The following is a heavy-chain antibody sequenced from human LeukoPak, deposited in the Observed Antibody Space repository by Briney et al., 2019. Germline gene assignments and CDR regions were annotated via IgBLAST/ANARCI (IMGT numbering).Heavy chain of an antibody. Sequence: GGSLRLSCAASGFTLSSYWMSWVRQAPGKGLEWVANIKQDGSEKYYVDSVKGRFTISRDNAKNSLYLQMNSLRAEDTAVYYCARDSKWSGDDYWGQGTLVTVSS. CDR2: IKQDGSEK. V-gene: IGHV3-7*01. J-gene: IGHJ4*02. CDR3: ARDSKWSGDDY. D-gene: IGHD3-3*01. CDR1: GFTLSSYW.